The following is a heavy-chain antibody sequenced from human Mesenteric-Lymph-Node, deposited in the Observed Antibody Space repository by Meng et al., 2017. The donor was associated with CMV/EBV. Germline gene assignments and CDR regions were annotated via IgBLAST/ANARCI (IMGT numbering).Heavy chain of an antibody. CDR2: TSADNDKK. CDR3: ARDKGEGDGFDI. D-gene: IGHD3-10*01. V-gene: IGHV1-18*01. CDR1: GYIFTNYG. Sequence: ASVKVSCKASGYIFTNYGISWVRQAPGQGLEWMGWTSADNDKKNYAQKLQGRVTMTTDTSTRTAYLELRSLRSDDTAMYYCARDKGEGDGFDIWGQGTMVTVSS. J-gene: IGHJ3*02.